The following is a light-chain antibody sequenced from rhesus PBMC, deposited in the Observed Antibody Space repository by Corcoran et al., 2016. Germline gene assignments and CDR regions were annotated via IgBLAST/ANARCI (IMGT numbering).Light chain of an antibody. Sequence: DIQMTQSPSSLSASVGDRVTISCRASQGISSWLAWYQQKPGKAPKLLIYKASSFQSGVHSRFSGSGSGTDFTLTIKRLQPEDFATYYCQQYKSAPRTFGQGTKVEIK. CDR1: QGISSW. CDR3: QQYKSAPRT. J-gene: IGKJ1*01. V-gene: IGKV1-21*01. CDR2: KAS.